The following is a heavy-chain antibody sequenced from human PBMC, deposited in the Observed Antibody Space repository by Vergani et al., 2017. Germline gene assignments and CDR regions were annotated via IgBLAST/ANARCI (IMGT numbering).Heavy chain of an antibody. Sequence: QVQLVESGGGVVQPGRSLRLSCAASGFTFSSYGMHWVRQAPGKGLECVAVISYDGSNKYYADSVKGRFTISRDNSKNTLYLQMNSLRAEDTAVYYCAKDCTQVMVRGGPYYYYYGMDVWGQGTTVTVSS. CDR3: AKDCTQVMVRGGPYYYYYGMDV. D-gene: IGHD3-10*01. V-gene: IGHV3-30*18. CDR1: GFTFSSYG. CDR2: ISYDGSNK. J-gene: IGHJ6*02.